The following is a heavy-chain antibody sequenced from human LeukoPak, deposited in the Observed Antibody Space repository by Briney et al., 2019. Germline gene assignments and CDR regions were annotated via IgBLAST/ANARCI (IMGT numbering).Heavy chain of an antibody. J-gene: IGHJ4*02. D-gene: IGHD5-12*01. V-gene: IGHV4-34*01. CDR3: ARGRGWLRTPDY. CDR2: INHSGST. Sequence: SETLSLTCAVYGGSFSGYYWSWIRQPPGKGLEWIGEINHSGSTNYNPSLKSRVTISLDTSKSQFSLKVRYVTAADTAVYYCARGRGWLRTPDYWGQGTLVTVSS. CDR1: GGSFSGYY.